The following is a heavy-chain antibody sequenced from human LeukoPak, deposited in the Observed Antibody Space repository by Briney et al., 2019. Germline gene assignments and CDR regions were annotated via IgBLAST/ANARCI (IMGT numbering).Heavy chain of an antibody. CDR2: ISSSSSYI. CDR1: GFTFSSYS. CDR3: ARVTGENIVVVPAASPSYYYYYMDV. Sequence: GGSLRLSCAASGFTFSSYSMNWVRQAPGKGLEWVSSISSSSSYIYYADSAKGRFTISRDNAKNSLYLQMNSLRAEDTAVYYCARVTGENIVVVPAASPSYYYYYMDVWGKGTTVTVSS. D-gene: IGHD2-2*01. J-gene: IGHJ6*03. V-gene: IGHV3-21*01.